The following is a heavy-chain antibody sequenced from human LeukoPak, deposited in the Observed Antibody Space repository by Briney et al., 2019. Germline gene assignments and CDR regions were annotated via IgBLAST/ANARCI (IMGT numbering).Heavy chain of an antibody. CDR1: RYTFTGYY. CDR2: INPSGGST. CDR3: AKSLTSRGYSYGPDY. V-gene: IGHV1-46*01. Sequence: ASVKVSCKASRYTFTGYYMHWVRQAPGQGLEWMGIINPSGGSTSYAQKFQGRVTMTRDTSTSTVYMELSSLRSEDTAVYYCAKSLTSRGYSYGPDYWGQGTLVTVSS. J-gene: IGHJ4*02. D-gene: IGHD5-18*01.